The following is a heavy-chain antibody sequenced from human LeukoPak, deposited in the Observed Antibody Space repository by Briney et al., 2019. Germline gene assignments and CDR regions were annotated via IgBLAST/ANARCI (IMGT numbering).Heavy chain of an antibody. CDR3: ARPSNTIAAAGSLYYFDY. CDR1: GSSFTNYW. D-gene: IGHD6-13*01. CDR2: IYPGDSDT. Sequence: GESLKISCKGSGSSFTNYWIGWVRQMPGKGLEWMGIIYPGDSDTRYSPSFQGQVTISADKSISTAYLQWSSLKASDTAMYYCARPSNTIAAAGSLYYFDYWGQGTLVTVSS. J-gene: IGHJ4*02. V-gene: IGHV5-51*01.